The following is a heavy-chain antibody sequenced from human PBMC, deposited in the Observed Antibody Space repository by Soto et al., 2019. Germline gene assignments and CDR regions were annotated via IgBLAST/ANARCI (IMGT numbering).Heavy chain of an antibody. Sequence: QVQLVQSGAEVKKPGASVRVSCKASGYTFTTYGITWVRQAPGQGLERMGWISAINGHIYYGQKFQGRVTMTTDSFTSTASMELSSLTSDDTAVYYCARALPYSSSGDSWGRGTLVTVSS. CDR3: ARALPYSSSGDS. V-gene: IGHV1-18*01. D-gene: IGHD6-13*01. CDR2: ISAINGHI. J-gene: IGHJ4*02. CDR1: GYTFTTYG.